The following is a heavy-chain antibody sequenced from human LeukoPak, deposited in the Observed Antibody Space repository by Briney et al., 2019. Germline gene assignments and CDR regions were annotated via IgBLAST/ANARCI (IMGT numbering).Heavy chain of an antibody. CDR1: GYDFTSYW. J-gene: IGHJ4*02. CDR2: IYPGDSDT. V-gene: IGHV5-51*01. CDR3: ARPENFYSGTRYYAGALAY. Sequence: GESLKISCKGSGYDFTSYWIGWVRQMPGKGLEWMGIIYPGDSDTRYSPSFQGQVTISADKSISTAFLQWSSLEASDTAMYYCARPENFYSGTRYYAGALAYWGQGTLVTVSS. D-gene: IGHD2-2*01.